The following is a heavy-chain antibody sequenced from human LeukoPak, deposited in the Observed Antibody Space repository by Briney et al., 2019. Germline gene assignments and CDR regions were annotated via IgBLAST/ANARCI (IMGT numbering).Heavy chain of an antibody. CDR1: GFSVSSNY. CDR3: ARDSQKGL. Sequence: PGGSLRLSCAASGFSVSSNYMSWVRQAPGKGLEWVSVIYSGGSIYYADSVKGRFTSSRDSSKNTMYLQMNSLRAEDTAVYYCARDSQKGLWGQGTLVTVSS. V-gene: IGHV3-66*01. CDR2: IYSGGSI. J-gene: IGHJ4*02.